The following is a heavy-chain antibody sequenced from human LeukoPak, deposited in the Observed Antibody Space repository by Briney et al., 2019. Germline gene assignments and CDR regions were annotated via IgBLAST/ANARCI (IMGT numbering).Heavy chain of an antibody. D-gene: IGHD3-22*01. Sequence: ASVKVSCKASGYTFTGYYMHWVRQAPGQGLEWMGWINPNSGGTNYAQEFQGRVTMTRDTSISTAYMELSRLRSDDTAVYYCARVALDYYDSSGYIDYWGQGTLVTVSS. CDR1: GYTFTGYY. CDR3: ARVALDYYDSSGYIDY. CDR2: INPNSGGT. J-gene: IGHJ4*02. V-gene: IGHV1-2*02.